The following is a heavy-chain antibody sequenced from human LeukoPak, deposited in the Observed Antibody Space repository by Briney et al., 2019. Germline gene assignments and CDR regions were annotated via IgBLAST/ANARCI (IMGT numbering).Heavy chain of an antibody. CDR3: ARGGYSSSSDY. V-gene: IGHV4-59*12. CDR1: IDSITNYY. D-gene: IGHD6-6*01. CDR2: IYHSGNT. Sequence: SETLSLTCSVPIDSITNYYWSWIRQPPGKGLEWIGFIYHSGNTNYNPSLTTRVTMSVDTPKNQFSLKLSSVTAADTAVYYCARGGYSSSSDYWGQGTLVTVSS. J-gene: IGHJ4*02.